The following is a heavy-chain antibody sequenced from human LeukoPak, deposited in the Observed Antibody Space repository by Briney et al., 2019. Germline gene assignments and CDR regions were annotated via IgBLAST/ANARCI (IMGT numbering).Heavy chain of an antibody. CDR1: GFIFRSDS. Sequence: GGSLRLSCAASGFIFRSDSMNWVRQAPGKGLEWVSYISSSSSTIYYADSVKGRFTISRDNAKNSLDLQMNSLRAEDTAEYYCARWDDLFLIDFWGQGTLVTVSS. CDR3: ARWDDLFLIDF. J-gene: IGHJ4*02. CDR2: ISSSSSTI. V-gene: IGHV3-48*04. D-gene: IGHD3-9*01.